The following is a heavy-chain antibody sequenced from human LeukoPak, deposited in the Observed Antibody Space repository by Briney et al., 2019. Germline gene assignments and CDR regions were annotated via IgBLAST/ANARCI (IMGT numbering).Heavy chain of an antibody. CDR2: IYSSGST. CDR1: GGLISGNH. Sequence: SETLSLTCTVSGGLISGNHWSWIRQPAGKGLEWIGRIYSSGSTNYNPSLKSRVTMSVDTSKNQFSLKLTSVTAADTAVYYCTRVGSWAVDYWGQGILVTVSS. V-gene: IGHV4-4*07. J-gene: IGHJ4*02. CDR3: TRVGSWAVDY. D-gene: IGHD2-2*03.